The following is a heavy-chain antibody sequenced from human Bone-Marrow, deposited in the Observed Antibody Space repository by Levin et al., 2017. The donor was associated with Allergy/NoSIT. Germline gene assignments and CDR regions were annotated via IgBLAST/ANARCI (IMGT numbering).Heavy chain of an antibody. CDR3: AKGRGTYEGAFDI. CDR1: GFTFSAYA. V-gene: IGHV3-23*01. Sequence: LSLTCAASGFTFSAYAMSWVRQVPGQGLEWVATISGTTRRTYYADSVRGRFTISRDLYLQMNSLRDEDTAVYYCAKGRGTYEGAFDIWGQGTLVSVSS. CDR2: ISGTTRRT. D-gene: IGHD3-16*01. J-gene: IGHJ3*02.